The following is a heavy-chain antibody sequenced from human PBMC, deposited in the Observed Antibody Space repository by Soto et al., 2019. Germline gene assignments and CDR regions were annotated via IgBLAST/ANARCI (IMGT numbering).Heavy chain of an antibody. J-gene: IGHJ6*02. Sequence: QVQLVQSGAEVKKPGSSVKVSCKASGGTFSGYAISWVRQAPGQGLEWMGGIVPIFETPKYAQKFQGRLTINADESTTTAYMELSSLRSEDTAVYFCARGPTYYYYGLSVWGQGTTVTVSS. V-gene: IGHV1-69*01. CDR3: ARGPTYYYYGLSV. CDR2: IVPIFETP. CDR1: GGTFSGYA.